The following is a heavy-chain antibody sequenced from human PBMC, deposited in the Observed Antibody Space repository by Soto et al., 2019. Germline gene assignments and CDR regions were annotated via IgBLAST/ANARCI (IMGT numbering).Heavy chain of an antibody. CDR2: ITYDGIHS. J-gene: IGHJ4*02. Sequence: GGSLRLSCAASGFTFDDYAMHWVRQAPGKGLEWLAAITYDGIHSYYADSVKGRFTISRDNSKNSLYLQMNSLRAEDTAVYYCAKDLSWNAPVDYWGQGTLVTVSS. D-gene: IGHD1-1*01. V-gene: IGHV3-30*18. CDR3: AKDLSWNAPVDY. CDR1: GFTFDDYA.